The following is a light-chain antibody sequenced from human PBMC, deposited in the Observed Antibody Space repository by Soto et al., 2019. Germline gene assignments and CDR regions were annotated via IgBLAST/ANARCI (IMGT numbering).Light chain of an antibody. V-gene: IGLV2-14*03. J-gene: IGLJ1*01. Sequence: QSALTQPASVSGSPGQSITISCTGTSSDVGGYNSVSWYQHHPGKAPKLMIYNVSNRPSGVSSRFSGSKSGNTVSLTISGLQAEDEADYYCSSYTTSSTYVFATGTKVTVL. CDR3: SSYTTSSTYV. CDR1: SSDVGGYNS. CDR2: NVS.